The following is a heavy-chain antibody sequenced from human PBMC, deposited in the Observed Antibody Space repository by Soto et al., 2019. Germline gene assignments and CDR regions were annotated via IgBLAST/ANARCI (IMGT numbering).Heavy chain of an antibody. V-gene: IGHV1-46*03. D-gene: IGHD3-10*01. CDR2: INPSGGST. CDR3: ARDGITMVRGVPGYFDY. J-gene: IGHJ4*02. Sequence: QVQLVQSGAEVKKPGASVKVSCKASGYTFTSYYMHWVRQAPGQGLEWMGIINPSGGSTSYAQKFQGRVTMTRDTSTSTVYMELSSLRSEDTAVYYYARDGITMVRGVPGYFDYWGQGTLVTVSS. CDR1: GYTFTSYY.